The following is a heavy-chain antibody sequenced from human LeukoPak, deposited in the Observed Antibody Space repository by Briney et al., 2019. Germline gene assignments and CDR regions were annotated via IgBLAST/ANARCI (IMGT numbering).Heavy chain of an antibody. V-gene: IGHV3-21*01. D-gene: IGHD2-8*01. CDR1: GFTFSSYS. Sequence: GGSLRLSCAASGFTFSSYSMNWVRQAPGKGLEWVSSISSSSSYIYYADSVKGRFTISGDNAKNSLYLQMNSLRAEDTAVYYCARDMGYCTNGVCWSNWFDPWGQGTLVTVSS. CDR2: ISSSSSYI. CDR3: ARDMGYCTNGVCWSNWFDP. J-gene: IGHJ5*02.